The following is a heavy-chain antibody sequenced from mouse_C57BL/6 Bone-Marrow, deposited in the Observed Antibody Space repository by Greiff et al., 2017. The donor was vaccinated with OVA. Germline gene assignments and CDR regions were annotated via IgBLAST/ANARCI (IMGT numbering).Heavy chain of an antibody. V-gene: IGHV14-3*01. J-gene: IGHJ3*01. CDR1: GFNIKNTY. CDR3: SSRGFAY. CDR2: IDPANGNT. Sequence: VQLQQSVAELVRPGASVKLSCTASGFNIKNTYMPWVKQRPEQGLEWIGRIDPANGNTKYAPKFQGKATITADTSSNTAYLQLSSLTSEDTAIYYCSSRGFAYWGQGTLVTVSA.